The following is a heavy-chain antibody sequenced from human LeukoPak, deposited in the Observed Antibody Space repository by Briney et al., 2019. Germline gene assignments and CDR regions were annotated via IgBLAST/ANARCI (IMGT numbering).Heavy chain of an antibody. Sequence: GGSLRLSCAASGFTFSSYSMNWVRQAPGKGLEWVSSISSSSSYIYYADSVKGRFTISRDNAKNSLYLQMNSLRAEDTAVYYCARHLSGITGYTYGRGIDYWGQGTVLTVSS. CDR3: ARHLSGITGYTYGRGIDY. V-gene: IGHV3-21*01. D-gene: IGHD5-18*01. CDR2: ISSSSSYI. J-gene: IGHJ4*02. CDR1: GFTFSSYS.